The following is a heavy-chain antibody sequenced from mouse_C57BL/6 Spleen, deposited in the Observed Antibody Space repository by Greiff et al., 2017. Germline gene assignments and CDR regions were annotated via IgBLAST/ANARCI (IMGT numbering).Heavy chain of an antibody. Sequence: QVQLQQPGAELVKPGASVKLSCKASGYTFTSYWMQWVKQRPGQGLEWIGEIDPSDSYTNYNQKFKGKATLTVDTSSSTAYMQLSSLTSEDSAVYYCARRLYGAMDYWGQGTSVTVSS. J-gene: IGHJ4*01. D-gene: IGHD3-2*02. V-gene: IGHV1-50*01. CDR1: GYTFTSYW. CDR2: IDPSDSYT. CDR3: ARRLYGAMDY.